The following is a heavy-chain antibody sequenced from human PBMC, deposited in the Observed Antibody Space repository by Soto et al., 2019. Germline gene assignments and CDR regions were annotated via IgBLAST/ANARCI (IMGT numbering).Heavy chain of an antibody. CDR1: GGSFSGYY. J-gene: IGHJ6*03. CDR2: VNHSGSS. V-gene: IGHV4-34*01. Sequence: QVQLQQWGAGLLKPSETLSLTCAVYGGSFSGYYWSWIRQPPGKGLEWIGEVNHSGSSNYNPSPKSRVTISVDTSKNQFSLKLSSVTAADTAVYYCARVELEPYYYYYSMDVWGKGTTVTVSS. CDR3: ARVELEPYYYYYSMDV. D-gene: IGHD1-1*01.